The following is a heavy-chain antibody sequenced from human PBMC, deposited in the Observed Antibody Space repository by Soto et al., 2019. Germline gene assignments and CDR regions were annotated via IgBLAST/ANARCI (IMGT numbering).Heavy chain of an antibody. CDR1: GFTFSNYA. CDR2: ISDDGSNK. CDR3: ARDRFASSWSYFDY. D-gene: IGHD6-13*01. Sequence: QAQLVESGGGVVQPGRSQSLSCAASGFTFSNYALHWVRQAPGKGLEWVAIISDDGSNKYYADSVKGRFTISRDNSKNTLYLQMNSLRAEDTAMYYCARDRFASSWSYFDYWGQGTPVTVSS. J-gene: IGHJ4*02. V-gene: IGHV3-30-3*01.